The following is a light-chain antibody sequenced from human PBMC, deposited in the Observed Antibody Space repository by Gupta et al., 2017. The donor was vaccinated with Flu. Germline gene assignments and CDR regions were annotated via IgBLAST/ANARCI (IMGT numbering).Light chain of an antibody. J-gene: IGKJ1*01. CDR1: ESVSNN. CDR2: GAS. Sequence: GERATLSSRASESVSNNLAWFQQKHGKAPRLLIFGASFMGTGVPDRFSGSGSGTEFTLTISGLQSEDFAVYYCQQYHNWPRTFGQGTRVDIK. V-gene: IGKV3-15*01. CDR3: QQYHNWPRT.